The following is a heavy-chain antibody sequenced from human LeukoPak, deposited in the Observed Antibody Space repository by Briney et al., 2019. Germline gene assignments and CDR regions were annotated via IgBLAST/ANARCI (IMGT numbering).Heavy chain of an antibody. V-gene: IGHV3-30-3*01. CDR3: ASRRVLTGGDDY. Sequence: GGSLRLSCAASGFTFSRYAMHWVRQAPGKGLEWVAIISYDGSNKYYADSVKGRFTISRDNSKNTLDLQMNSLRVEDTAVYYCASRRVLTGGDDYWGQGTLVIVSS. J-gene: IGHJ4*02. CDR2: ISYDGSNK. D-gene: IGHD7-27*01. CDR1: GFTFSRYA.